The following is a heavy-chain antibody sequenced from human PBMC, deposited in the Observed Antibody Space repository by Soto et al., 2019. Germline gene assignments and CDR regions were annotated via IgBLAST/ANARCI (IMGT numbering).Heavy chain of an antibody. Sequence: GGSLRLSCAASVFPFSNAWMSWVRQAPGKGLEWVGRIKSKTDGGTTDYAAPVKGRFTISRDDSKNTLYLQMNSLKTEDTAVYYCTGRIMITFGGVIVIPYYNYWGQGTLDTVSS. CDR1: VFPFSNAW. CDR2: IKSKTDGGTT. V-gene: IGHV3-15*01. J-gene: IGHJ4*02. CDR3: TGRIMITFGGVIVIPYYNY. D-gene: IGHD3-16*02.